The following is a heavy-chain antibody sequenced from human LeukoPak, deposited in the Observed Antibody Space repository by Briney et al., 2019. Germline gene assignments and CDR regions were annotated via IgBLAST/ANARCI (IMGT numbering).Heavy chain of an antibody. CDR1: GYTFTGYY. J-gene: IGHJ4*02. CDR2: INPNSGGT. V-gene: IGHV1-2*02. CDR3: ARGRDYGNRYYFDY. D-gene: IGHD4-17*01. Sequence: ASVKVSCKASGYTFTGYYMDWVRQAPGQGLEWMGWINPNSGGTNYAQKFQGRVTMTRDTSISTAYMELSRLRSDDTAVYYCARGRDYGNRYYFDYWGQGTLVTVSS.